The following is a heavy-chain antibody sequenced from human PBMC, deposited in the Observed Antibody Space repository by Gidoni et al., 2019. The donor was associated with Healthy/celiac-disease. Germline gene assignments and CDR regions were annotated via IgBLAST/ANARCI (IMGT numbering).Heavy chain of an antibody. Sequence: EVQLVESGGGLVQPGASLRLSRSASGFAFSSYWMSWVRQAPGKGLEWVANIKQDGSEKYYVDSVKGRFTISRDNAKNSLYLQMNSLRAEDTAVYYCARTSYDFWSGHHYWGQGTLVTVSS. J-gene: IGHJ4*02. CDR1: GFAFSSYW. D-gene: IGHD3-3*01. CDR2: IKQDGSEK. V-gene: IGHV3-7*01. CDR3: ARTSYDFWSGHHY.